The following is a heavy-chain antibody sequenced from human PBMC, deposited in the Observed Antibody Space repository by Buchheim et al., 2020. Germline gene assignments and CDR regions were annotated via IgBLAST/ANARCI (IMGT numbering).Heavy chain of an antibody. CDR3: AKSDDYGDYMFNDY. D-gene: IGHD4-17*01. Sequence: QVQLVESGGGVVQPGRSLRLSCAASGFTFSSYGMHWVRQAPGKGLEWVAVIWYDGSNKYYADSVKGRFTISRDNSKNTLYLQMNRLRAEDTAVYYCAKSDDYGDYMFNDYWGQGTL. CDR2: IWYDGSNK. J-gene: IGHJ4*02. V-gene: IGHV3-33*06. CDR1: GFTFSSYG.